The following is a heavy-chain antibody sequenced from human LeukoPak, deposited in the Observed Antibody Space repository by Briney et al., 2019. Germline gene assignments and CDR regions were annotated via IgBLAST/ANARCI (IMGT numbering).Heavy chain of an antibody. Sequence: ASVKVSCKASGYTFTGYSMHWVRQAPGQGLEWMGWINPNSGGTNYAQKFQGRVTMTRDTSISTAYMELSRLRSDDTAVYYCARLPLIVVVAATDFDYWGQGTLVTVSS. V-gene: IGHV1-2*02. CDR2: INPNSGGT. J-gene: IGHJ4*02. D-gene: IGHD2-15*01. CDR3: ARLPLIVVVAATDFDY. CDR1: GYTFTGYS.